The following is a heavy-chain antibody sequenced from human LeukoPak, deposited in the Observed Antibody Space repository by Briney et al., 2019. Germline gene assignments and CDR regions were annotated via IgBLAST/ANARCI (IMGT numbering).Heavy chain of an antibody. V-gene: IGHV3-23*01. CDR3: AKDRAVGASYWYFDL. Sequence: PGGSLRLSCAASGVPLSSYAGTWAPQAPGRGVEWDQGFIIIGSGSNTYYAHSVKGPFTISRDSSKNTLFLHMNTLRAEDTAIYYCAKDRAVGASYWYFDLWGRGTLVTVSS. CDR2: FIIIGSGSNT. D-gene: IGHD1-26*01. J-gene: IGHJ2*01. CDR1: GVPLSSYA.